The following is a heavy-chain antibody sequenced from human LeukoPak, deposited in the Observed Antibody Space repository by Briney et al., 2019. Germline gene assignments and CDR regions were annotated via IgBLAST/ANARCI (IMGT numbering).Heavy chain of an antibody. CDR3: ARRLPPRPEGS. Sequence: PSETLSLTCAVYGGSFSGYFWSWVRQPPGEGLEWIGEIDHSGSANYNPSLKSRLTLSVDTSKNQFSLKLTSVTAADTAVYYCARRLPPRPEGSWGQGTLVTVSS. J-gene: IGHJ5*02. V-gene: IGHV4-34*01. CDR1: GGSFSGYF. D-gene: IGHD3-16*01. CDR2: IDHSGSA.